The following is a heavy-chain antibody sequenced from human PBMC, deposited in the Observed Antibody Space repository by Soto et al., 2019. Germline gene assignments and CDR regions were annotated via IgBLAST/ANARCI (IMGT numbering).Heavy chain of an antibody. V-gene: IGHV4-61*01. D-gene: IGHD5-18*01. CDR2: IYYSGTI. CDR3: ARGRIQLWYPFDY. Sequence: PSETLSLTCTVSGVSVRGSVSRYYWSWIRQPPGKGLEWIGSIYYSGTINYNSSLKSRVTISIDTSKNQFSLKLSSVTAADTAVYYCARGRIQLWYPFDYWGQGTLVTVSS. CDR1: GVSVRGSVSRYY. J-gene: IGHJ4*02.